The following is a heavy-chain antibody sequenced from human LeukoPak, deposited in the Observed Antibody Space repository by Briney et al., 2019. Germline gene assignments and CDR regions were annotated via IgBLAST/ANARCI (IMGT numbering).Heavy chain of an antibody. CDR3: ARDPYDSSGYYYDY. CDR2: ISYDGSNK. CDR1: GFTFSSYA. D-gene: IGHD3-22*01. Sequence: PGGSLRLPCAASGFTFSSYALHWVRQAPGKGLEWVAVISYDGSNKYYADSVKGRFTISRDNSKNTLYLQMNSLRAEDTAVYYCARDPYDSSGYYYDYWGQGTLVTVSS. J-gene: IGHJ4*02. V-gene: IGHV3-30-3*01.